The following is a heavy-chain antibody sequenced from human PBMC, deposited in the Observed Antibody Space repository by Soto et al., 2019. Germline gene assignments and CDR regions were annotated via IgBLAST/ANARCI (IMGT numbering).Heavy chain of an antibody. CDR2: IYYSGST. J-gene: IGHJ5*02. V-gene: IGHV4-39*01. Sequence: QLQLQESGPGLVKPSETLSLTCTVSGGSISSSSYYWGWIRQPPGKGLEWIGRIYYSGSTYYNPSLKSRVTTSVDTSKNQFSLKLSSVTAADTAVYYCARQQGGYSYGKRAKNNWFDPWGQGTLVTVSS. D-gene: IGHD5-18*01. CDR3: ARQQGGYSYGKRAKNNWFDP. CDR1: GGSISSSSYY.